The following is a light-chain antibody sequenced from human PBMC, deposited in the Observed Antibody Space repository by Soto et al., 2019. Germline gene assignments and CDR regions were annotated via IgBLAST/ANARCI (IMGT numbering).Light chain of an antibody. CDR2: DAS. CDR3: QHLHNNPPT. Sequence: DIQVTQSQSFMSASVGDTVTITCRASQGISSDFAWYQQKPGKAPNLLIYDASTWQTGVPSRFSGSGSGTEFTLTISSLQAEDFATYYCQHLHNNPPTFGGGTKVEIK. V-gene: IGKV1-9*01. CDR1: QGISSD. J-gene: IGKJ4*01.